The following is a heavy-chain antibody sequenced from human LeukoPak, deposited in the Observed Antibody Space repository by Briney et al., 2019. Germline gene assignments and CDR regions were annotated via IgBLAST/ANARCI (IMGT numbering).Heavy chain of an antibody. V-gene: IGHV3-48*03. CDR3: AKDGRYYYGSGSYFFDY. D-gene: IGHD3-10*01. J-gene: IGHJ4*02. CDR2: ISSSGSTI. CDR1: GFTLSSYA. Sequence: GGSLRLSCAASGFTLSSYAMSWVRQAPGKGLEWVSYISSSGSTIYYADSVKGRFTISRDNAKNSLYLQMNSLRAEDTALYYCAKDGRYYYGSGSYFFDYWGQGTLVTVSS.